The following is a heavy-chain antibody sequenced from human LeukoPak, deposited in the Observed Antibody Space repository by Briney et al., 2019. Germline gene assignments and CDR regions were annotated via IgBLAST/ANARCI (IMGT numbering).Heavy chain of an antibody. CDR2: ISGGGGSL. CDR1: GCPFSSYA. J-gene: IGHJ4*02. Sequence: GGSLRLSCAASGCPFSSYAMSWVRQPPGKGLECVSTISGGGGSLYCADSVKGRSTIYRDDSKNTLSMQINSVREDETALYSCESRPAGDLAPFDFWGQGTLVTVSS. CDR3: ESRPAGDLAPFDF. V-gene: IGHV3-23*01. D-gene: IGHD2-2*01.